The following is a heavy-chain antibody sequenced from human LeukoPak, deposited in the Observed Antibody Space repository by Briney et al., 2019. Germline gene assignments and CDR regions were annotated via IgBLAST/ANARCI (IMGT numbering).Heavy chain of an antibody. CDR3: ARDAKLGTFDY. J-gene: IGHJ4*02. CDR2: IYDNGINK. Sequence: PGGSLRLSCVASGFTFSSYGLHWVRQGPGKGLEWVAVIYDNGINKYYVDSVKGRFTISRDNSKNTVYLQMNSLRVEDTAVYYCARDAKLGTFDYLGQGTLVTVSS. D-gene: IGHD7-27*01. V-gene: IGHV3-33*01. CDR1: GFTFSSYG.